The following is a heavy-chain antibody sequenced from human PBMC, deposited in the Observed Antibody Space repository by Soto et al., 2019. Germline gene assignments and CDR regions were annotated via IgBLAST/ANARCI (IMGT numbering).Heavy chain of an antibody. Sequence: LRLSCAASGFTFSSYAMSWVRQAPGKGLEWVSAISGSGGSTYYADSVKGRFTISRDNSKNTLYLQMNSLRAEDTAVYYCAKSPMRYNWKDGDAFDIWGQGTMVTVSS. V-gene: IGHV3-23*01. CDR2: ISGSGGST. J-gene: IGHJ3*02. D-gene: IGHD1-20*01. CDR1: GFTFSSYA. CDR3: AKSPMRYNWKDGDAFDI.